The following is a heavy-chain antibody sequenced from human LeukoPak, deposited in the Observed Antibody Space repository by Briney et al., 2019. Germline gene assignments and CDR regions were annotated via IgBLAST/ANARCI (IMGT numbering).Heavy chain of an antibody. D-gene: IGHD2-2*01. V-gene: IGHV1-18*01. J-gene: IGHJ4*02. CDR1: GYTFTTYG. CDR3: ARGEVSASLYYFDF. CDR2: VSGHTGNT. Sequence: ASVKVSCKTSGYTFTTYGVSWVRQAPGQRLEWMGWVSGHTGNTNYAERFQGRVTMTTDTSTSTVYMELTSLRSDDTAVYYCARGEVSASLYYFDFWGQGTLVTVS.